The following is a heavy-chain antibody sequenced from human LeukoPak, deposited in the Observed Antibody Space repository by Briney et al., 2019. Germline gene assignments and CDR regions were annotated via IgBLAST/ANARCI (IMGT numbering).Heavy chain of an antibody. D-gene: IGHD3-22*01. V-gene: IGHV1-18*01. CDR2: ISAYNGNT. Sequence: GGSVTVSCTASGYTFTSYGISWVRQPPGQGLEWMGWISAYNGNTNYAQKLQGRVTMTTDASTSTAYMELRSLRSDDTAVYYCARDTYYYDSSGPLDPWGQGTLVTVSS. CDR1: GYTFTSYG. J-gene: IGHJ5*02. CDR3: ARDTYYYDSSGPLDP.